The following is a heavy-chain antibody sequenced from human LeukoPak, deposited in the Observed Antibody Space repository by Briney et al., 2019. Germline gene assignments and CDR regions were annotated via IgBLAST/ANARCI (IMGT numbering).Heavy chain of an antibody. CDR2: IRSKAYGGTT. CDR1: GFTFGDYA. Sequence: GGSLRLSCTASGFTFGDYAMSWVRQAPGKGLEWVGLIRSKAYGGTTEYAASVKGRFTISRDDSKNIAYLQMNSLKTEDTAVYYCTSVDYYDSSGEYYFDYWGQGTLVTVSS. V-gene: IGHV3-49*04. J-gene: IGHJ4*02. CDR3: TSVDYYDSSGEYYFDY. D-gene: IGHD3-22*01.